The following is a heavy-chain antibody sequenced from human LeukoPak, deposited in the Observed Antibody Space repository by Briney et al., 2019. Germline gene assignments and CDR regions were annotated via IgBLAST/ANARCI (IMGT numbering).Heavy chain of an antibody. J-gene: IGHJ1*01. CDR1: GFTFSSYS. D-gene: IGHD6-19*01. CDR3: ARGGAFSGWYVVTYFQH. Sequence: GGSLRLSCAASGFTFSSYSMNWVRQAPGKGLEWVSSISSSSSYIYYADSVKGRFTISRDNAKNSLYLQMNSLRAEDTAVYYCARGGAFSGWYVVTYFQHWGQGTLVTVSS. CDR2: ISSSSSYI. V-gene: IGHV3-21*01.